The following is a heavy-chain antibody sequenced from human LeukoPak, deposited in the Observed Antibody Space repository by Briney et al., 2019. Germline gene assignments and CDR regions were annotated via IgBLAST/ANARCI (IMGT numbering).Heavy chain of an antibody. CDR1: GFTFSSYE. J-gene: IGHJ4*02. CDR3: AAIPGTVELDY. D-gene: IGHD1-26*01. V-gene: IGHV3-48*03. Sequence: GGSLRLSCAASGFTFSSYEMNWVRQAPGKGLEWVSYISSSGSTIYYADSVKGRFTISRDNAKNSLYLQMNSLRAEDTAVYYCAAIPGTVELDYWGQGTLVTVSS. CDR2: ISSSGSTI.